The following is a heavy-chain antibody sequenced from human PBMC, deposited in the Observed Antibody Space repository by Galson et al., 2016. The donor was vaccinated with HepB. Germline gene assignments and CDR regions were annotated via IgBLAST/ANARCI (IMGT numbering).Heavy chain of an antibody. CDR2: IHSTGTT. D-gene: IGHD3-10*01. CDR1: GASFTSQS. V-gene: IGHV4-59*08. CDR3: VRLGTGAAVANRRGSIY. J-gene: IGHJ4*02. Sequence: ETLSLTCTVSGASFTSQSWNWIRQTPGRGLEWIGRIHSTGTTIYNPSLESRVTISIDPSMNRFSLRLNSVTAADTAIYYCVRLGTGAAVANRRGSIYWSQGTRVTASS.